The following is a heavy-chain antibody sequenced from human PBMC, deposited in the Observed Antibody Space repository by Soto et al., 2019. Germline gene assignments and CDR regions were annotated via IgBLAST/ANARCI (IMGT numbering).Heavy chain of an antibody. CDR1: GFTFSTYA. Sequence: GGSLRLSCAASGFTFSTYAMSWVRQAPGKGLEWVSSISGSGGSIYYADSVKGRFTISRDNSKNTLYLQMNSLRVEDTALYYCAKEDWINWNYFDYWGQGTLVTVSS. J-gene: IGHJ4*02. D-gene: IGHD1-20*01. V-gene: IGHV3-23*01. CDR2: ISGSGGSI. CDR3: AKEDWINWNYFDY.